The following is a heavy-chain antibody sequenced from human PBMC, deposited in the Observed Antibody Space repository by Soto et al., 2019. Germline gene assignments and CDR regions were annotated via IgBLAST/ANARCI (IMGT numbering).Heavy chain of an antibody. CDR3: ARYGDF. CDR2: VYFDETT. CDR1: GVSIINASYS. J-gene: IGHJ4*02. Sequence: SETLSLTCTVSGVSIINASYSWGWIRQPPGKGLEWLGTVYFDETTFYNPSLKSRLTISVDTSKNQFSLSLTSVTSADTALCYGARYGDFWGQGTLVTVSS. V-gene: IGHV4-39*01. D-gene: IGHD3-10*01.